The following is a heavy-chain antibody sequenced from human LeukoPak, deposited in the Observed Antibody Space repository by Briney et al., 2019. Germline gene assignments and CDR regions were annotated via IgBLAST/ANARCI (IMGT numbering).Heavy chain of an antibody. CDR2: SSSSGST. V-gene: IGHV4-61*02. J-gene: IGHJ3*02. D-gene: IGHD3-22*01. CDR1: GDSISSGDYY. Sequence: SETLSLTCTVSGDSISSGDYYWSWIRQPAGKGLEWIGRSSSSGSTNYNPSLKSRVTISVDTSKNQFSLKLSSVTAADTAVYFCARGPYSYDSSGAFDIWGQGTMVTVSS. CDR3: ARGPYSYDSSGAFDI.